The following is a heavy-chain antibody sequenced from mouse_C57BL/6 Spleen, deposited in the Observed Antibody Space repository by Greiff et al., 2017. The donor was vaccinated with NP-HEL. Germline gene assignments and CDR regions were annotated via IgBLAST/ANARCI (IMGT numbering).Heavy chain of an antibody. CDR3: ARGYDYPAWFAY. V-gene: IGHV3-6*01. D-gene: IGHD2-4*01. Sequence: VQLQQSGPGLVKPSQSLSLTCSVTGYSITSGYYWNWIRQFPGNKLEWMGYISYDGSNNYNPSLKNRISITRDTSKNQFFLKLNSVTTEDTATYYCARGYDYPAWFAYWGQGTLVTVSA. J-gene: IGHJ3*01. CDR1: GYSITSGYY. CDR2: ISYDGSN.